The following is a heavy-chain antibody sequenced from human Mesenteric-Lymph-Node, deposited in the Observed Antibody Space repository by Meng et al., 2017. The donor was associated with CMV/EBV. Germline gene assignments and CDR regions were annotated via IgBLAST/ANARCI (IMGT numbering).Heavy chain of an antibody. CDR2: MYSGGST. V-gene: IGHV3-53*01. D-gene: IGHD3-16*02. J-gene: IGHJ4*02. CDR3: ARGVLGLIPQDY. CDR1: GFTVSSNY. Sequence: GGSLRLSCAASGFTVSSNYLTWVRQAPGKGLEWVSVMYSGGSTYYADSVKGRFTVSRDSSKNTLNHQMNSLRGEDTAVYFCARGVLGLIPQDYWGQGTLVTVSS.